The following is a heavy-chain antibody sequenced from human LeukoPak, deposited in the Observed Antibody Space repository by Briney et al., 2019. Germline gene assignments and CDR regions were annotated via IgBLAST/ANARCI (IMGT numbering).Heavy chain of an antibody. CDR2: MNPNSGNT. CDR1: GYTFTGYY. V-gene: IGHV1-8*02. Sequence: ASVKVSCKASGYTFTGYYMHWVRQAPGQGLEWMGWMNPNSGNTGYAQKFQGRVTMTRNTSISTAYMELSSLRSEDTAVYYCARGPRAEYFQHWGQGTLVTVSS. J-gene: IGHJ1*01. CDR3: ARGPRAEYFQH.